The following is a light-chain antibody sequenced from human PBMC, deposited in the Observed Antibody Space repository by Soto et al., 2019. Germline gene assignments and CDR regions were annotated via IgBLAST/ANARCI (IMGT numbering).Light chain of an antibody. CDR3: SSYTINGVGV. CDR2: DVS. J-gene: IGLJ2*01. CDR1: DSDVGGYNY. Sequence: QSVLTQPASVSGSPGQSITISCTGTDSDVGGYNYVSWYQQHPGHAPKVMIYDVSNRPSGVSNRFSGSKSGNTASLIISGLQAEDEADYYCSSYTINGVGVFGGGTKLTVL. V-gene: IGLV2-14*01.